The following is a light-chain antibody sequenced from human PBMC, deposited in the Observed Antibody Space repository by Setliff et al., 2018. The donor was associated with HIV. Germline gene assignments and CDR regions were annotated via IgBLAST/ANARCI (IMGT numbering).Light chain of an antibody. CDR2: DVT. CDR1: SSDVGAYNY. CDR3: CSYAGTYSYI. J-gene: IGLJ1*01. V-gene: IGLV2-11*01. Sequence: ALAQPRSVSGSPGQSITFSCTGSSSDVGAYNYVSWYQQRPGKAPKLVIYDVTKRPSGVPDRFSGSKSGDTAALTISGLRSEDEADYYCCSYAGTYSYIVGTGTKVTV.